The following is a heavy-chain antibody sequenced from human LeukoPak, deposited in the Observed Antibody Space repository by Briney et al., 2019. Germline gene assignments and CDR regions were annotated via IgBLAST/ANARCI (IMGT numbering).Heavy chain of an antibody. J-gene: IGHJ4*02. CDR2: IDRSGSTT. D-gene: IGHD4-17*01. V-gene: IGHV3-48*01. CDR1: GFTFSWFS. CDR3: ASFTVTTRKVQSTLVDY. Sequence: GGSLRLSCAASGFTFSWFSMNWVRQPPGKGLEWVSYIDRSGSTTYYADSVRGRFTISRDNAKNSLYLQTNSLRAEDTAMYYCASFTVTTRKVQSTLVDYWGQGTLVTVSS.